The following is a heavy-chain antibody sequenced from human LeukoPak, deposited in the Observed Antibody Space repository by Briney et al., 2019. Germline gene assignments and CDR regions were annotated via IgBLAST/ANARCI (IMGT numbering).Heavy chain of an antibody. D-gene: IGHD2-8*01. CDR1: GCSISSSSYY. CDR3: ARGRWQEWSNWFDP. J-gene: IGHJ5*02. V-gene: IGHV4-39*01. CDR2: IYYSGST. Sequence: SETLSLTCTVSGCSISSSSYYWGWIRQPPGKGLEWIGSIYYSGSTYYNPSLKSRVTISVDTSKNQFSLKLSPVTAAHTAVYYCARGRWQEWSNWFDPWGQGTLVTVPS.